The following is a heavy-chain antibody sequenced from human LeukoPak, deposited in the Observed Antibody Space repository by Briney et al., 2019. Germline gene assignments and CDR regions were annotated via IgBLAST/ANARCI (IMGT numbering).Heavy chain of an antibody. J-gene: IGHJ6*02. Sequence: QSGLSLRLSCAASEFPFSSYAMQWVREAPGKGLEWVSGISASGGSTYYADSVKGRFPISRDNSKNTLYLQMNSLRAEDTAIYYCAKYVSAKGPPYGLDVWGQGTTVTVSS. CDR2: ISASGGST. CDR1: EFPFSSYA. D-gene: IGHD2/OR15-2a*01. CDR3: AKYVSAKGPPYGLDV. V-gene: IGHV3-23*01.